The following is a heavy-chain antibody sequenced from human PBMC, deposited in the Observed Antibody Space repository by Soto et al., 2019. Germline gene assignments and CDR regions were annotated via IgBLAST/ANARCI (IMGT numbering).Heavy chain of an antibody. CDR3: ARTGQQWLDR. Sequence: QVQLQESGPGLVKPSETLSLTCTVSGGSISSYYWSWIRQPPGKGLEWIGYIYYSGCTNYNPSLKSRVTISVDTSKNQFSLKLSSVTAADTAVYYCARTGQQWLDRWGQGTLVTVSS. V-gene: IGHV4-59*01. CDR2: IYYSGCT. D-gene: IGHD6-13*01. CDR1: GGSISSYY. J-gene: IGHJ5*02.